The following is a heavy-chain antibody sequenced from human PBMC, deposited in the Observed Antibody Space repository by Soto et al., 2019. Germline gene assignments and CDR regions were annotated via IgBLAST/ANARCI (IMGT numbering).Heavy chain of an antibody. Sequence: EVQLVESGGDLVQPGRSPRLSCAASGFTFDDYSMHWVRQAPGKGLEWVSGISWNSGSIGYADSVKGRFTISRDNAKNSLYLQMNSLRTEDTALYYCAKDITLRGFGELSPWGQGTLVTVSS. D-gene: IGHD3-10*01. CDR2: ISWNSGSI. CDR1: GFTFDDYS. J-gene: IGHJ4*02. CDR3: AKDITLRGFGELSP. V-gene: IGHV3-9*01.